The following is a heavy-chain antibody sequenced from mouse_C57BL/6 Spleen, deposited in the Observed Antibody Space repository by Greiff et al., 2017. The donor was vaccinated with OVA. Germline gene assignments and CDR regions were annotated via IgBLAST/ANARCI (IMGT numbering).Heavy chain of an antibody. CDR1: GFTFSDYG. D-gene: IGHD2-2*01. Sequence: EVMLVESGGGLVKPGGSLKLSCAASGFTFSDYGMHWVRQAPEKGLEWVAYISSGSSTIYYADTVKGRFTISRDNAKNTLFLQMTSLRSEDTAMYYCARPGYGYDWFAYWGQGTLVTVSA. V-gene: IGHV5-17*01. J-gene: IGHJ3*01. CDR3: ARPGYGYDWFAY. CDR2: ISSGSSTI.